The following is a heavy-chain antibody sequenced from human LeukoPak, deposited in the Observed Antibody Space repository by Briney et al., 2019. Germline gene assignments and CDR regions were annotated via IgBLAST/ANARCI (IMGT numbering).Heavy chain of an antibody. CDR3: ARDAAVRRPAALGY. CDR1: GYTFTSYY. CDR2: INPNSGGT. Sequence: GASVKVSCKASGYTFTSYYMHWVRQAPGQGLEWMGWINPNSGGTNYAQKFQGRVTMTRDTSISTAYMELSRLRSDDTAVYYCARDAAVRRPAALGYWGQGTLVTVSS. J-gene: IGHJ4*02. V-gene: IGHV1-2*02. D-gene: IGHD2-2*01.